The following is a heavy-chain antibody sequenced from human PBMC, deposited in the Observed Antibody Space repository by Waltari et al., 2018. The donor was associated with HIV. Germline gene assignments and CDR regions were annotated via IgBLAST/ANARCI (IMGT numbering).Heavy chain of an antibody. CDR3: SRGGTILTGYYPSGVS. J-gene: IGHJ5*02. V-gene: IGHV1-2*02. CDR1: GYTSTAYY. CDR2: MNPNSGGT. D-gene: IGHD3-9*01. Sequence: QVQPVPSGAEGKKPGASVKVSYKASGYTSTAYYIHWVRQAPGQGLEWMGWMNPNSGGTNYPQKFKGRVTMTRDTSIKTAYLQLSGLTSDDTARYWGSRGGTILTGYYPSGVSWGQGTPVTVSS.